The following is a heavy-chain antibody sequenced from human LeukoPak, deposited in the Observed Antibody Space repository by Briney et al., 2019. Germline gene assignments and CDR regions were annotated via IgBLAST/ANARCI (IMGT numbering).Heavy chain of an antibody. CDR1: GFTFSSYE. J-gene: IGHJ3*02. Sequence: GGSLRLSCVASGFTFSSYEMNWVRQAPGKGLEWLSYIGSSDSTTHYADSVKGRFTISRDNAKNSLYLQMNSLRVEDTAVYYCAREPNTYYDFWSGPAAFDIWGQGTMVTVSS. D-gene: IGHD3-3*01. V-gene: IGHV3-48*03. CDR2: IGSSDSTT. CDR3: AREPNTYYDFWSGPAAFDI.